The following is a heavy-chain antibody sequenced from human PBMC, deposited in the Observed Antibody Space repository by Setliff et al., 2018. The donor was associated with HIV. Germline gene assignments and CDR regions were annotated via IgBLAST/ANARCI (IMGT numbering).Heavy chain of an antibody. CDR3: VRGETYAHWPKGDY. J-gene: IGHJ4*02. V-gene: IGHV3-30*03. Sequence: RLSCAASGFTLSSYVMYWVRQAPGKGLEWVAVISNDGSNKYYADSVKGRFTISRDNSKNTLYLQMNSLRTEDTAVYYCVRGETYAHWPKGDYWGQGTLVTVSS. D-gene: IGHD3-16*01. CDR2: ISNDGSNK. CDR1: GFTLSSYV.